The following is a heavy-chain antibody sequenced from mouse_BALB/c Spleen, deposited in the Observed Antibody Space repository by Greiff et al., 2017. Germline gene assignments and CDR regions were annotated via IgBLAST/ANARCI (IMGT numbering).Heavy chain of an antibody. D-gene: IGHD2-2*01. CDR3: AYGYDSYFDY. CDR1: GYAFSSYW. CDR2: IYPGDGDT. Sequence: VQLQQSGAELVRPGSSVKISCKASGYAFSSYWMNWVKQRPGQGLEWIGQIYPGDGDTNYNGKFKGKATLTADKSSSTAYMQLSSLTSEDSAVYFCAYGYDSYFDYWGQGTTLTVSS. V-gene: IGHV1-80*01. J-gene: IGHJ2*01.